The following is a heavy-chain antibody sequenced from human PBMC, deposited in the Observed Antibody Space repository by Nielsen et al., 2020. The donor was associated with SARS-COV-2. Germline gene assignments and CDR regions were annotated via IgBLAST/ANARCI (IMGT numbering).Heavy chain of an antibody. CDR1: GGSISSGGYY. D-gene: IGHD2-2*01. J-gene: IGHJ5*02. Sequence: SETLSLTCTVSGGSISSGGYYWSWIRQHPGKGLEWIGYIYYSGSTYYSPSLKSRVTISVDTSKNQFSLKLSSVTAADTAVYYCAKAVWIVVVPAAIVWFDPWGQGTLVTVSS. V-gene: IGHV4-31*03. CDR3: AKAVWIVVVPAAIVWFDP. CDR2: IYYSGST.